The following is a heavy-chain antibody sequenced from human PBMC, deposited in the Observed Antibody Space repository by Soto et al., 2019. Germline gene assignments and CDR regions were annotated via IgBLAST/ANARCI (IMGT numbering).Heavy chain of an antibody. CDR3: ARTGGLWYFDL. V-gene: IGHV4-30-4*01. J-gene: IGHJ2*01. CDR1: GGSISSGDYY. CDR2: IYYSGST. Sequence: QVQLQESGPGLVKPSQTLSLTCTVSGGSISSGDYYWSWIRQPPGKGLEWIGYIYYSGSTYYNPSLKSXXTXSXDTSKNQFSLKLSSVTAADTAVYYCARTGGLWYFDLWGRGTLVTVSS.